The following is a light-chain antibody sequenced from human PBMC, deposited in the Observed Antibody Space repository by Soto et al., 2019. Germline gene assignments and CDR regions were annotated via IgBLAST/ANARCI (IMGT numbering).Light chain of an antibody. CDR1: NSDVGSFNL. CDR2: EVS. Sequence: QSVLTQPASVSGSPGQSITISCTGTNSDVGSFNLVSWYQHHPGKAPELILYEVSQRPSGVSSRFSGSKSGNTASLTISGLQAEDEAEYYCSSYAVNSPLWVFGGGTKVTVL. J-gene: IGLJ3*02. V-gene: IGLV2-23*02. CDR3: SSYAVNSPLWV.